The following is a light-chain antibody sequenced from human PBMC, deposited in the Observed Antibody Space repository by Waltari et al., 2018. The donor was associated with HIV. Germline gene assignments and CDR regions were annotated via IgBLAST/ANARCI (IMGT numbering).Light chain of an antibody. Sequence: DIVMTQSPDSLPVSLGERATLNCTSSRTILFSSDNRHYLAWYQQKPRQPPKLLISWASTRESGVPDRFIGSGSGTDFTLTITRLQAEDVAVYHCQQYFRIPPTFGGGTKVEIK. CDR1: RTILFSSDNRHY. J-gene: IGKJ4*01. CDR2: WAS. V-gene: IGKV4-1*01. CDR3: QQYFRIPPT.